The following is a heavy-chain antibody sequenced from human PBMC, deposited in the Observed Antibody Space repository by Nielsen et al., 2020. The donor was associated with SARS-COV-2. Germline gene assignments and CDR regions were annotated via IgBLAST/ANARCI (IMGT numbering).Heavy chain of an antibody. CDR1: GFTFDDYA. V-gene: IGHV3-9*01. J-gene: IGHJ4*02. CDR2: ISWNSGSI. Sequence: GGSLRLSCAASGFTFDDYAMHWVRQAPGKGLEWVSGISWNSGSIGYADSVKGRFTISRDNAKNSLYLQMNSLRAEDTAVYYCARGGWRPLWGQGTLVTVSS. D-gene: IGHD2-15*01. CDR3: ARGGWRPL.